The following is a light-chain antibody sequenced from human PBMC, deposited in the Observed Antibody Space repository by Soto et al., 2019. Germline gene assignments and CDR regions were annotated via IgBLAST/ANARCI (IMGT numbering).Light chain of an antibody. CDR1: SSDVGSYNL. J-gene: IGLJ2*01. V-gene: IGLV2-23*01. CDR3: CSYAGSMV. CDR2: EGS. Sequence: QSALTQPASVSGFPGQSITISCTGTSSDVGSYNLVSWYQQHPGKAPKLMIYEGSKRPSGVSNRFSGSKSGNTASLTISGLQAEDEADYYCCSYAGSMVFGGGTKVTVL.